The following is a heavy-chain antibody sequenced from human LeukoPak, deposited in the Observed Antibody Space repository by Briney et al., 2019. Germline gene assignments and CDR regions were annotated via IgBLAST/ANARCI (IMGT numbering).Heavy chain of an antibody. J-gene: IGHJ4*02. V-gene: IGHV4-34*01. D-gene: IGHD2-15*01. CDR1: GGSFSGYY. CDR3: ASGVAVRDY. CDR2: INHGGST. Sequence: PSETLSLTCAVYGGSFSGYYWSWIRQPPGKGLEWIGEINHGGSTNYNPSLKSRVTISVDTSKNQFSLKLSSVTAADTAVYYCASGVAVRDYWGQGTLVTVSS.